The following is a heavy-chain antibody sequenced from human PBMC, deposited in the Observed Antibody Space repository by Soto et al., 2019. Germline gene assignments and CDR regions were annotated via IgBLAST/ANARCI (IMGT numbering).Heavy chain of an antibody. D-gene: IGHD4-17*01. CDR2: ISYDGSNK. CDR1: GFTFSSYG. Sequence: GSLRLSCAASGFTFSSYGMHWVRQAPGKGLEWVAVISYDGSNKYYADSVKGRFTISRDNSKNTLYLQMNSLRAEDTAVYYCAKDRTTVTYIFDYWGQGTLVTVSS. CDR3: AKDRTTVTYIFDY. V-gene: IGHV3-30*18. J-gene: IGHJ4*02.